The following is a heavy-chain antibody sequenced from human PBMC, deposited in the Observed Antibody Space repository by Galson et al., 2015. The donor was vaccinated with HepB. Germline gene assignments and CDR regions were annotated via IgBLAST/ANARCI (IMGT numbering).Heavy chain of an antibody. CDR1: GGTFSSYT. CDR2: IIPILGIA. Sequence: SVKVSCKASGGTFSSYTISWVRQAPGQGLEWMGRIIPILGIANYAQKFQGRVTITADKSTRTAYMELSSLRSEDTAVNYCAREGPGTRKAFDIWGQGTMVTVSS. J-gene: IGHJ3*02. D-gene: IGHD3-10*01. CDR3: AREGPGTRKAFDI. V-gene: IGHV1-69*04.